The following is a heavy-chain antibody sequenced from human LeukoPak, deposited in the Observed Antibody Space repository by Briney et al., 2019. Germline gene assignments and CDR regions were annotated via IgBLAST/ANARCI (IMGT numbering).Heavy chain of an antibody. V-gene: IGHV1-8*03. CDR2: MNPNSGNT. CDR3: ARGGAYSSGWTEFDY. J-gene: IGHJ4*02. D-gene: IGHD6-19*01. Sequence: ASVKVSCKASGYTFTSYDINWVRQATGQGLEWMGWMNPNSGNTGYAQKFQGRVNITRNTSISTAYMELSSLRSEDTAVYYCARGGAYSSGWTEFDYWGQGTLVTVSS. CDR1: GYTFTSYD.